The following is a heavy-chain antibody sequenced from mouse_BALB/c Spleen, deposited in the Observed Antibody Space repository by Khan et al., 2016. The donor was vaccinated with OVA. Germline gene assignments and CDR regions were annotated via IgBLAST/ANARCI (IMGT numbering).Heavy chain of an antibody. D-gene: IGHD2-10*01. CDR3: ARQTYYQYYVMDY. V-gene: IGHV2-6-1*01. CDR2: IWSDGST. J-gene: IGHJ4*01. CDR1: GFSLTNYG. Sequence: QVQLKQSGPGLVAPSQSLSITCTISGFSLTNYGIHWVRQPPGKGLEWLVVIWSDGSTNYNSDLRSRLSISKDNSKSQVFLKMNSLQTDDTAMYYCARQTYYQYYVMDYWGQGTSVTVSS.